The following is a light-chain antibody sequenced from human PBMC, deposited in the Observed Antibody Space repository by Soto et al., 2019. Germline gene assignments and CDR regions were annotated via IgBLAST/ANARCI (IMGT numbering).Light chain of an antibody. CDR1: QNINSW. CDR3: QQYNTYVT. V-gene: IGKV1-5*03. Sequence: DIQMTQSPSSLSASVGDRVTITCQASQNINSWLAWYQQKPGKAPKLLIYKASSLESGVPSRFSSSACTKVISIIISSQQSDNLTTYCCQQYNTYVTFGGGTKVDIK. CDR2: KAS. J-gene: IGKJ4*01.